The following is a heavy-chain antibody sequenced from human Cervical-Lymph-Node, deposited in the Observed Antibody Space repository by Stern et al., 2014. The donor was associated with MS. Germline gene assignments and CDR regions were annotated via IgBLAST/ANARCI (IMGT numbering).Heavy chain of an antibody. CDR3: ARLKGSLTRGTYFDF. J-gene: IGHJ4*02. CDR1: GYSFTKSW. Sequence: VQLVQSGAEVEKPGDSLKISCKGSGYSFTKSWIGWVRQMPGKGLEWMGFIYPGDSDTRYSPSFQGQVTISADKPINTAYTQWSSLKASDTAIYYCARLKGSLTRGTYFDFWGQGTLVAVSS. D-gene: IGHD4-17*01. CDR2: IYPGDSDT. V-gene: IGHV5-51*04.